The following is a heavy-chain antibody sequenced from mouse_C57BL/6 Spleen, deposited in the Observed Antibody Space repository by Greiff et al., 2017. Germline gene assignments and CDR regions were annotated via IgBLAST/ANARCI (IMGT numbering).Heavy chain of an antibody. CDR1: GYTFTDYE. J-gene: IGHJ4*01. V-gene: IGHV1-15*01. Sequence: QVHVKQSGAELVRPGASVTLSCKASGYTFTDYEMHWVKQTPVHGLEWIGAIDPETGGTAYNQKFKGKAILTADKSSSTAYMELRSLTSEDSAVYYCTATLVQTSYYYAMDYWGQGTSVTVSS. CDR2: IDPETGGT. CDR3: TATLVQTSYYYAMDY. D-gene: IGHD1-1*01.